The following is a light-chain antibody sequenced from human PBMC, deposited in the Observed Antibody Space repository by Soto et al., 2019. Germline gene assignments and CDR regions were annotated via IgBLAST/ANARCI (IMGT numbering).Light chain of an antibody. J-gene: IGKJ1*01. Sequence: DIQMTQSPSSLSASVGDRVTITCRASQTISSYLSWYQKKPGNAPKLLIYAASSLQSGVPSRFSGSGSGTDFTLTISSLQPEDFATYYCQQSYSTTPTFGQGTKVDIK. CDR2: AAS. CDR3: QQSYSTTPT. CDR1: QTISSY. V-gene: IGKV1-39*01.